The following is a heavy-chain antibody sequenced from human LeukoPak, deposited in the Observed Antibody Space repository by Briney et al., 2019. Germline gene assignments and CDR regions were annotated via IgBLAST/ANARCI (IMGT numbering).Heavy chain of an antibody. Sequence: ASVKVSCKASGYTFTSYYMHWVRQAPGQGLEWMGIINPSGGSTSYAQKFQGRVTMTRDMSTSTAYMELSSLRSEDTAVYYCARGALYSVSYKSCFDYWGQGTLVSVSS. V-gene: IGHV1-46*01. D-gene: IGHD1-26*01. CDR2: INPSGGST. J-gene: IGHJ4*02. CDR3: ARGALYSVSYKSCFDY. CDR1: GYTFTSYY.